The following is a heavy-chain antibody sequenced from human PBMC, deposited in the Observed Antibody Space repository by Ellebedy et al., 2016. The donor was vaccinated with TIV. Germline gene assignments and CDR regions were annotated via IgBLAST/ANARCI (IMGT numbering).Heavy chain of an antibody. Sequence: SGPTLVKPTQTLTLTCTLSGLSVNSDGMRVSWIRQPPGKAPEWLGRIDWDGDTFYRTSLKTRLTISKDPSKNQVVLTMTVMDPVDTATYYCARNSGDAFELWGHGTMVTVSS. CDR3: ARNSGDAFEL. CDR2: IDWDGDT. J-gene: IGHJ3*01. CDR1: GLSVNSDGMR. V-gene: IGHV2-70*04. D-gene: IGHD3-10*01.